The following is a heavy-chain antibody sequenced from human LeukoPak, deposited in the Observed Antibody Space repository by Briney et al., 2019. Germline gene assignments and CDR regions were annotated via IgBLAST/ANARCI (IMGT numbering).Heavy chain of an antibody. CDR1: GFTFSSYA. V-gene: IGHV3-23*01. Sequence: GGSLRLSCAASGFTFSSYAMSWVRQAPGKGLEWVSAIGGSGGSTYYADSVKGRFTISRDNSKNTLYLQMNSLRAEDTAVYYCAKDGIPNWGNRYYFDYWGQGTLVTVSS. D-gene: IGHD7-27*01. CDR2: IGGSGGST. J-gene: IGHJ4*02. CDR3: AKDGIPNWGNRYYFDY.